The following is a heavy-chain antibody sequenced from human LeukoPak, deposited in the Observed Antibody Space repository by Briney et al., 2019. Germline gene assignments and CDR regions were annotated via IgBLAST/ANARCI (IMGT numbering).Heavy chain of an antibody. J-gene: IGHJ4*02. Sequence: PGGSLRLSCVASGFSFSSHSINWVRQAPGTGLEGVSFISSSSSTIYYADSVKGRFTISRDNAKNSLYLQMNSLRAEDTAVYYCARDLGRYCSTTSCYGLDYWGQGTLVTVSS. CDR3: ARDLGRYCSTTSCYGLDY. D-gene: IGHD2-2*01. CDR2: ISSSSSTI. V-gene: IGHV3-48*01. CDR1: GFSFSSHS.